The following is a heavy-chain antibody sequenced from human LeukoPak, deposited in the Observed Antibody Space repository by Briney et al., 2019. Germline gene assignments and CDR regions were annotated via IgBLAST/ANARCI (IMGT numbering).Heavy chain of an antibody. CDR1: GFTFSSYS. CDR2: ISSSSSYI. J-gene: IGHJ4*02. Sequence: GGSLRLSCAASGFTFSSYSMNWVRQAPGKGLEWVSSISSSSSYIYYADSVKGRFTISRDNAKNSLYLQMNSLRAEDTAVYYCARDLRGPGGLRFLEWLSNPLDYWGQGTLVTVSS. D-gene: IGHD3-3*01. V-gene: IGHV3-21*01. CDR3: ARDLRGPGGLRFLEWLSNPLDY.